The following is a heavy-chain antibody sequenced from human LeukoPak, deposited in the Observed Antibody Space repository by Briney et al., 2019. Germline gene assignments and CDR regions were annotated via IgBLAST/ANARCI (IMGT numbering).Heavy chain of an antibody. J-gene: IGHJ5*02. CDR1: GFTFSSYA. V-gene: IGHV3-23*01. CDR3: ANDLYSSLSGWFDP. D-gene: IGHD6-6*01. Sequence: PGGSLRLSCAASGFTFSSYAMSWVRQAPGKGLEWVSAISGSGGSTYYADSVKGRFTISRDNSKNTLYLQMNSLRAEDTAVYYCANDLYSSLSGWFDPWGQGTLVTVSS. CDR2: ISGSGGST.